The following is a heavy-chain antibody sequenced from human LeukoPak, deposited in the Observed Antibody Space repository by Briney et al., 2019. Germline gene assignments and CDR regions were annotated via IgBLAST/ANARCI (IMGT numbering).Heavy chain of an antibody. J-gene: IGHJ5*02. V-gene: IGHV4-59*01. CDR3: ARDLAAAGKPDWFDP. CDR1: GGSISSYY. CDR2: IYYSGST. Sequence: PSETLSLTCTVSGGSISSYYWSWIRQPPGKGLEWIGYIYYSGSTKYNPSLKSRVTISVDTSKNQFSLKLSSVTAADTAVYYCARDLAAAGKPDWFDPWGQGTLVTVSS. D-gene: IGHD6-13*01.